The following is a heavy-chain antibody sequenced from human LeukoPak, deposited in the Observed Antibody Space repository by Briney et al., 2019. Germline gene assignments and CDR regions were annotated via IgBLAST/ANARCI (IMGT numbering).Heavy chain of an antibody. V-gene: IGHV4-34*01. CDR2: INHSGST. CDR3: ARHSGSYHEVYYGMDV. Sequence: PSETLSLTCAVYGGSFSGYYWSWIRQPPGKGLEWIGEINHSGSTNYNPSLKSRVTISVDTSKNQFSLKLSSVTAADTAVYYCARHSGSYHEVYYGMDVWGQGTTVTVSS. CDR1: GGSFSGYY. J-gene: IGHJ6*02. D-gene: IGHD1-26*01.